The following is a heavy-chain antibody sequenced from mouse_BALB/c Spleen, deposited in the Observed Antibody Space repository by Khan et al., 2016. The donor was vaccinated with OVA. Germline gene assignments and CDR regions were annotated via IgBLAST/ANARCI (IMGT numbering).Heavy chain of an antibody. J-gene: IGHJ3*01. CDR2: IDPSDSRT. D-gene: IGHD2-10*02. CDR1: GYTFTSYW. CDR3: SRGGYGTAFAF. Sequence: QVQLQQPGAELVRPGASVKLSCKASGYTFTSYWMNWVKQRPGQGLEWIGMIDPSDSRTHYNQMFKDKATLPVDKSSSTAYMHLTRLTSEDSSIYCCSRGGYGTAFAFWGQGTLVTVSA. V-gene: IGHV1-61*01.